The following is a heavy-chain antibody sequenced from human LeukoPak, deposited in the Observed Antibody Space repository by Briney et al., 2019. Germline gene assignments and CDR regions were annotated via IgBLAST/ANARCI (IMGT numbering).Heavy chain of an antibody. CDR3: ARDGRGSYYDSSGYLDC. V-gene: IGHV3-21*01. CDR2: ISSSSSYI. D-gene: IGHD3-22*01. J-gene: IGHJ4*02. CDR1: GFTFSSYS. Sequence: PGGSLRLSCAASGFTFSSYSMNWVRQAPGKGLEWVSSISSSSSYIYYADSVKGRFTISGDNAKNSLYLQMNSLRAEDTAVYYCARDGRGSYYDSSGYLDCWGQGTLVTVSS.